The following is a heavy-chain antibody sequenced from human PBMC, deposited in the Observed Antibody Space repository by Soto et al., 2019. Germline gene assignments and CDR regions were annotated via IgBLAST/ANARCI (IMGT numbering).Heavy chain of an antibody. V-gene: IGHV1-18*01. CDR1: GYTFTSYG. CDR2: LSAYNGNT. Sequence: QVQLLQSGAEVKKPGASVKVSCKASGYTFTSYGISWVRQAPAQGLEWMGWLSAYNGNTNYAQKLQGRLTMTTDTSTITAYMELRSLRSDDTAVYYCAREFTLVGHNYYYYCGMDVCGQGTTVTVSS. CDR3: AREFTLVGHNYYYYCGMDV. J-gene: IGHJ6*02.